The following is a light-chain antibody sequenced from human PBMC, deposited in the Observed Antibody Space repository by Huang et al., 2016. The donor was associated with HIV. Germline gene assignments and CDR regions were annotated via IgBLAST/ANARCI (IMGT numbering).Light chain of an antibody. J-gene: IGKJ2*01. V-gene: IGKV4-1*01. CDR1: QSVLNNSKNKNP. CDR2: WAS. Sequence: DIVMTQSPDSLALSLGERATINCTSSQSVLNNSKNKNPLAWYHQKPGQSTKLLIYWASTRETGVPDLFRGTGSGTDFTLTNSSLQAEDVAVYFCQQYHYTPYTFGQGTKLEIK. CDR3: QQYHYTPYT.